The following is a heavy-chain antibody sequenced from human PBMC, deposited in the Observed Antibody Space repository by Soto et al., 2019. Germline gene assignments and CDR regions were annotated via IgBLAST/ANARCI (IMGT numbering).Heavy chain of an antibody. J-gene: IGHJ6*02. CDR1: GGTFSSYA. D-gene: IGHD2-21*02. CDR3: ARDKGQFGGGDRPLPYYYYGMDA. Sequence: SVKVSCKASGGTFSSYAISWVRQAPGQGLEWMGGIIPIFGTANYAQKFQGRVTITADESTSTAYMELSSLRSEDTAVYYCARDKGQFGGGDRPLPYYYYGMDAWGQGTTVTVS. V-gene: IGHV1-69*13. CDR2: IIPIFGTA.